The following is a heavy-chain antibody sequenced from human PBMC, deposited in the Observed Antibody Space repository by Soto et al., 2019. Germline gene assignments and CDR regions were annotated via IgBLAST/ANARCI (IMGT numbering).Heavy chain of an antibody. D-gene: IGHD6-6*01. CDR3: ARPYSSSYWYFDL. J-gene: IGHJ2*01. Sequence: SETLSLTCTVSGGSISSYYWSWIRQPPGKGLEWIGYIYYSGSTNYNPSLKSRVTISVDTSKNQFSLKLSSVTAADTAVYYCARPYSSSYWYFDLWGRGTLVTVSS. CDR1: GGSISSYY. CDR2: IYYSGST. V-gene: IGHV4-59*01.